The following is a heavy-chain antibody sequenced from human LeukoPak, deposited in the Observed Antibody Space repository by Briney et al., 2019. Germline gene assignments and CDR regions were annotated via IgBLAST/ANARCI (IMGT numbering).Heavy chain of an antibody. CDR3: AKGGYDSSGLIDY. D-gene: IGHD3-22*01. Sequence: GSLRLSCTVSGFTVSSNSMSWVRPAPGKGLEWVSFIYSDNTHYSDSVKGRFTISRDNSKNTLYLQMNSLRAEDTAVYYCAKGGYDSSGLIDYWGQGTLVTVSS. CDR1: GFTVSSNS. J-gene: IGHJ4*02. CDR2: IYSDNT. V-gene: IGHV3-66*03.